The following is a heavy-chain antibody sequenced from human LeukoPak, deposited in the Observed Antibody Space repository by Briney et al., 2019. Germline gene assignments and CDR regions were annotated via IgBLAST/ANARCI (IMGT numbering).Heavy chain of an antibody. CDR1: GGSMSSHY. J-gene: IGHJ3*02. CDR3: ARDRVDSQGPAFDI. Sequence: SETLSLTCTVSGGSMSSHYWSWIRQPPGKGLEWIVYISYSGSTNYNPSLKSRVTISVYTSKNQFSLKLSSVTAADTAVYYCARDRVDSQGPAFDIWGQGTMVTVSS. V-gene: IGHV4-59*11. CDR2: ISYSGST.